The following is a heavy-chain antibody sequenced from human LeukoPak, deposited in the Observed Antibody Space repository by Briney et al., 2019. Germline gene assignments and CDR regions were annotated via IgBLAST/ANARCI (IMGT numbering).Heavy chain of an antibody. D-gene: IGHD3-10*01. Sequence: ASVKVSCKASGYTFTGYYTHWVRQAPGQGLEWMGRINPNTGGTNFAQKFQGRVTMTRDTSISTAYMELSSLTSDDTAVYYCAREPMVRDFNWFDPWGQGTLVTVSS. J-gene: IGHJ5*02. CDR3: AREPMVRDFNWFDP. CDR1: GYTFTGYY. V-gene: IGHV1-2*06. CDR2: INPNTGGT.